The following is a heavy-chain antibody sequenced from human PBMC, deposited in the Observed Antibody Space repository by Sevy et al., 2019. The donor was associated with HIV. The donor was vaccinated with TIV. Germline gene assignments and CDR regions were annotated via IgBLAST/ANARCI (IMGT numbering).Heavy chain of an antibody. CDR1: GFSFSHYA. CDR3: ARVAVSYCTNDCYHRFDY. CDR2: ISYDGTYK. J-gene: IGHJ4*02. D-gene: IGHD2-8*01. Sequence: GGSLRLSCAVSGFSFSHYAFHWVRQAPCKGLELVSLISYDGTYKYYADSLKGRFTISRDNSKNTLYLQMNSLRGNDTAVYYCARVAVSYCTNDCYHRFDYWGPGALVTVSS. V-gene: IGHV3-30-3*01.